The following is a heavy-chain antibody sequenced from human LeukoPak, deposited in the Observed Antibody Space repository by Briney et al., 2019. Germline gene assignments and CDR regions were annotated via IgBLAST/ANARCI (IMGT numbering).Heavy chain of an antibody. J-gene: IGHJ5*02. CDR2: IIPIFGTA. CDR1: GGTFSSYA. D-gene: IGHD2-15*01. V-gene: IGHV1-69*05. Sequence: SVKVSCKASGGTFSSYAISWVRQAPGQGLEWMGGIIPIFGTANYAQKLQGRVTMTTDTSTSTAYMELRSLRSDDTAVYYCARVPAGCSGGSCLDNWFDPWGQGTLVTVSS. CDR3: ARVPAGCSGGSCLDNWFDP.